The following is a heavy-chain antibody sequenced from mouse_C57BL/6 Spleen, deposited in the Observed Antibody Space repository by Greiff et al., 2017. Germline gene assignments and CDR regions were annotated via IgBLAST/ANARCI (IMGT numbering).Heavy chain of an antibody. CDR3: AISSYYGSSYLDY. CDR1: GYTFTSYW. J-gene: IGHJ2*01. Sequence: QVQLQQPGAELVMPGASVKLSCKASGYTFTSYWMHWVKQRPGQGLEWIGEIDPSDSYTNYNQKFKGKSTLSVDKSSSTAYMQLSSLTSEDSAVYYCAISSYYGSSYLDYWGQGTTLTVSS. V-gene: IGHV1-69*01. D-gene: IGHD1-1*01. CDR2: IDPSDSYT.